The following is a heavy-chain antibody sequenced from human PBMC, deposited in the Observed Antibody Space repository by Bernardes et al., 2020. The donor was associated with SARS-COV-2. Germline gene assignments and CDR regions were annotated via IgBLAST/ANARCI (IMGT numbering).Heavy chain of an antibody. CDR1: GYTFTSYG. D-gene: IGHD3-22*01. Sequence: ASVKVSCKASGYTFTSYGIRWVRQAPGQGLEWMGWISAYNGNTNYAQKLQGRVTMTTDTSTSTAYMELRSLRSDDTAVYYCARDHYYYSSCYYPIDYWGQGTLVTVSS. J-gene: IGHJ4*02. V-gene: IGHV1-18*04. CDR2: ISAYNGNT. CDR3: ARDHYYYSSCYYPIDY.